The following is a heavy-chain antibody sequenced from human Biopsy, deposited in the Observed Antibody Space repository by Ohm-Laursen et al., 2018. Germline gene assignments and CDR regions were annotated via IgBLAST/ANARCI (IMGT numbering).Heavy chain of an antibody. Sequence: TLSLTCTVSGGSISSGGSYWSWIRQRPGKGLEWIGYILNSANTYYNPSLKNLITISGDTSKNQFSLKLNSVTAADTAVYYCARDYDTSGYYYVSWGQGTLVTVSS. CDR2: ILNSANT. CDR1: GGSISSGGSY. D-gene: IGHD3-22*01. V-gene: IGHV4-31*01. CDR3: ARDYDTSGYYYVS. J-gene: IGHJ5*02.